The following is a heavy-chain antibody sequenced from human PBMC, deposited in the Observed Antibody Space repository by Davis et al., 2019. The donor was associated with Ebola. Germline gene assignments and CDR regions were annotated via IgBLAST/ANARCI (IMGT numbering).Heavy chain of an antibody. Sequence: SVKVSCKAAGGTLRTHGISWVRHAPGQGLEWMGGLIPIFGTPNYAQKFQGRVTIIADESTSTAYVELSSLKSEDTAVYYCAGNGRRLVGYFDSWGQGTLVTVSS. J-gene: IGHJ4*02. CDR2: LIPIFGTP. CDR1: GGTLRTHG. D-gene: IGHD2-2*01. CDR3: AGNGRRLVGYFDS. V-gene: IGHV1-69*13.